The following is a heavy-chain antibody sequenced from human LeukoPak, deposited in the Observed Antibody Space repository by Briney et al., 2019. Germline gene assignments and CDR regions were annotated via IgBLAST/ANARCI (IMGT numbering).Heavy chain of an antibody. V-gene: IGHV3-48*01. D-gene: IGHD2-15*01. CDR2: ISSSSSTI. CDR3: ARDSVVGFDY. J-gene: IGHJ4*02. Sequence: PGGSLRLSCAASGFTFSSYSMNWVRQAPGKGLEWVSYISSSSSTIYYADSVKGRFTISRDNAKNSLYLQMNSLRAEDTAVYYCARDSVVGFDYWGQGTLVTVSS. CDR1: GFTFSSYS.